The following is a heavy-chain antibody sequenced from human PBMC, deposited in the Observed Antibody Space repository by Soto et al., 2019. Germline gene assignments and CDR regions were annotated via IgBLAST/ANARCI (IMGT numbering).Heavy chain of an antibody. CDR3: ARPPDYGMDV. J-gene: IGHJ6*02. Sequence: GGSLRLSCAASGFSFRSYDMTWVRQAPGKGLDWVSCISSSGSYTHYADSVMGRFTISRDNAENSVYLQMNSLRVEDTAVYYCARPPDYGMDVWGQGTTVTVSS. CDR1: GFSFRSYD. CDR2: ISSSGSYT. V-gene: IGHV3-21*01.